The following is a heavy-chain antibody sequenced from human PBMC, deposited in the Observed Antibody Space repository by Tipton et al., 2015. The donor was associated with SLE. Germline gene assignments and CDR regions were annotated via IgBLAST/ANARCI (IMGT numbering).Heavy chain of an antibody. V-gene: IGHV4-34*01. CDR1: GGSFSGYY. Sequence: TLSLTCAVYGGSFSGYYWSWIRQPPGKGLEWIGEINHSGSTNYNPSLESRVTISVDTSKNQFSLKLSSVTAADTAVYYCAKSDYGDPGVDYWGQGTLVTVSS. D-gene: IGHD4-17*01. J-gene: IGHJ4*02. CDR2: INHSGST. CDR3: AKSDYGDPGVDY.